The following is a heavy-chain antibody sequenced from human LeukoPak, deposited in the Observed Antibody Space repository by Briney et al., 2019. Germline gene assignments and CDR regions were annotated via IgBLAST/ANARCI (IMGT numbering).Heavy chain of an antibody. CDR1: GFIFSNYG. CDR2: IRYGGSNK. D-gene: IGHD5-24*01. Sequence: PGGSLRLSCTGSGFIFSNYGMHWVRQAPGKGLEWVAFIRYGGSNKYYADSVKGRFTISRDNSKNTLYLQMNSLRAEDTAVYYCAKDRRERRPDAFDIWGQGTMVTVSS. J-gene: IGHJ3*02. CDR3: AKDRRERRPDAFDI. V-gene: IGHV3-30*02.